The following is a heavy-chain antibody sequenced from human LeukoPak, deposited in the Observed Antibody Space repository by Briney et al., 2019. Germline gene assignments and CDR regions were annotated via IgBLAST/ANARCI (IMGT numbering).Heavy chain of an antibody. V-gene: IGHV4-4*07. Sequence: SETLSLTGTVSGGSISSYYWSWIRQPAGKGLEWIGRIYTSGSTNYNPSLKSRVTMSVDTSKNQFSLKLSSVTAADTAVYYCARACIVGATCGAFDIWGQGTMVTVSS. CDR2: IYTSGST. CDR1: GGSISSYY. D-gene: IGHD1-26*01. CDR3: ARACIVGATCGAFDI. J-gene: IGHJ3*02.